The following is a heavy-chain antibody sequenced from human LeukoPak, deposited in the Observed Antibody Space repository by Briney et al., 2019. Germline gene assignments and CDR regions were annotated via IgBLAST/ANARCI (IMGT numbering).Heavy chain of an antibody. CDR3: ARQEVGATEFYFDS. CDR2: IYYSGST. CDR1: GGSISSFSYY. V-gene: IGHV4-39*01. Sequence: SETLSLTCTVSGGSISSFSYYWGWIRQPPGKGLEWIGSIYYSGSTYYNPSLKSRVTISVDTSKNQFSLKLTSVTAADTAVFYCARQEVGATEFYFDSWGQGTLVTVSS. J-gene: IGHJ4*02. D-gene: IGHD1-26*01.